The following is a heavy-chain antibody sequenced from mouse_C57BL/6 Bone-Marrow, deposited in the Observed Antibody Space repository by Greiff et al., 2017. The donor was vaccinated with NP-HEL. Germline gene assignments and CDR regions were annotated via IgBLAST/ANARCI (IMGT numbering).Heavy chain of an antibody. Sequence: EVQLQQSGTVLARPGASVKMSCKTSGYTFTSYWMHWVKQRPGQGLEWIGAIYPGNSDTSYNQKFKGKAKLTAVTSASTAYMELSSLTNEDSAVYYCTSRGFITTVTRFDYWGQGTTLTVSS. CDR3: TSRGFITTVTRFDY. D-gene: IGHD1-1*01. CDR2: IYPGNSDT. J-gene: IGHJ2*01. CDR1: GYTFTSYW. V-gene: IGHV1-5*01.